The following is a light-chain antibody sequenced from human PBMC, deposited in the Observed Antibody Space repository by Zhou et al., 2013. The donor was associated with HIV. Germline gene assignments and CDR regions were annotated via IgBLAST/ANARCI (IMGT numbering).Light chain of an antibody. J-gene: IGKJ2*01. Sequence: QSPGTLSLSPGERATVSCRASQTVSSNLAWYQQKPGQAPRLLIYGATTRATGIPERFSGSGSGTEFTLTISSLQTEDFAIYYCQQYNNWPSYTFGQGTKLEIK. CDR2: GAT. V-gene: IGKV3-15*01. CDR3: QQYNNWPSYT. CDR1: QTVSSN.